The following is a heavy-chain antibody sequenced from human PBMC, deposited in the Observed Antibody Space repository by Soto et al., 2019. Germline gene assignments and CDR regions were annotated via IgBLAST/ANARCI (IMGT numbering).Heavy chain of an antibody. D-gene: IGHD2-21*02. J-gene: IGHJ3*02. CDR1: GFTFSRYG. CDR3: ARDLFMVTTAGDAFDI. Sequence: QVQLVESGGGVVQPGRSLRLSCAASGFTFSRYGMHWVRQAPGKGLEWVAVIWYDGSNKYYADSVKGRFTISRDNSKNTLYLQMNSLRAENTSVYSCARDLFMVTTAGDAFDIWGQGTMVTVSS. CDR2: IWYDGSNK. V-gene: IGHV3-33*01.